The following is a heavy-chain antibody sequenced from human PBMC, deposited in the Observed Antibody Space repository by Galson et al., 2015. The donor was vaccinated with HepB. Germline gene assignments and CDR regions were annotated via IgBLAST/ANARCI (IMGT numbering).Heavy chain of an antibody. V-gene: IGHV3-74*01. CDR2: INSDGSST. D-gene: IGHD4-11*01. CDR1: GFTFSSYW. Sequence: SLRLSCAASGFTFSSYWMHWVRQAPGKGLVWVSRINSDGSSTSYADSVKGRFTISRDNAKNTLYLQMNSLRAEDTAVYYCARVRDYSTDAFDIWGQGTMVTVGS. J-gene: IGHJ3*02. CDR3: ARVRDYSTDAFDI.